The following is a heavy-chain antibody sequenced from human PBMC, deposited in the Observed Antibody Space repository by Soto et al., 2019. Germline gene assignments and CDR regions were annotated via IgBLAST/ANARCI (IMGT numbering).Heavy chain of an antibody. D-gene: IGHD5-18*01. CDR3: AHGYSYAHSFGS. CDR1: GFSLSTNAVG. CDR2: IYWDDDK. J-gene: IGHJ4*02. V-gene: IGHV2-5*02. Sequence: QITLKESGPTLVKHTQTLTLTCTFSGFSLSTNAVGVGWIRQPPGKALEWLALIYWDDDKRYSPSLKSRLTISKDSSKKQLVLTITNMYPLDTATYYCAHGYSYAHSFGSWGQGTLVTVSS.